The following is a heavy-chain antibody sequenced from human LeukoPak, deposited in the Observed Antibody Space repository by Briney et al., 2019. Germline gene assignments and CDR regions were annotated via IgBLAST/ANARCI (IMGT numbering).Heavy chain of an antibody. D-gene: IGHD3-9*01. Sequence: PGGSLRLSCAASGFTFSSYAMSWVRQAPGKGLEWVSVIRGSGGSTYYADSVKGRFTISRDNSKNTLYLHMNSLRAEDTAVYYCAKDRQNYDILTGYEYWGQGTLVTVSS. CDR2: IRGSGGST. CDR1: GFTFSSYA. V-gene: IGHV3-23*01. CDR3: AKDRQNYDILTGYEY. J-gene: IGHJ4*02.